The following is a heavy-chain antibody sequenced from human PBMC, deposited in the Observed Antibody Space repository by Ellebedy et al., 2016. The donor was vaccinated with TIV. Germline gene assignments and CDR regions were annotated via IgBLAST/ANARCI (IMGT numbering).Heavy chain of an antibody. Sequence: SETLSLXXAVSGGSISTGSWWSWVRQTPGKGLEWIGDISPTGGTNYNPSLKSRVTISVDKSKNGFSLNLRSVTAADTAVYYCARGADYFDSWGQGALVTVSS. J-gene: IGHJ4*02. V-gene: IGHV4-4*02. CDR3: ARGADYFDS. CDR2: ISPTGGT. CDR1: GGSISTGSW.